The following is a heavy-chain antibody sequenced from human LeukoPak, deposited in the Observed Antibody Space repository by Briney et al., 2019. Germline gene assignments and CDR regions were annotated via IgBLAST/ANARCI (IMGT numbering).Heavy chain of an antibody. CDR2: ISSYSTYT. J-gene: IGHJ3*02. CDR1: GYSFTTHG. D-gene: IGHD5-18*01. V-gene: IGHV1-18*01. CDR3: ARTGSIYGHETFDT. Sequence: ASVKVSCKASGYSFTTHGISWVRQAPGQGLERMGWISSYSTYTTYAQKFQGRVTMTTATSTGYLELRSLTSDDTAVYYCARTGSIYGHETFDTWGQGTVVTVSS.